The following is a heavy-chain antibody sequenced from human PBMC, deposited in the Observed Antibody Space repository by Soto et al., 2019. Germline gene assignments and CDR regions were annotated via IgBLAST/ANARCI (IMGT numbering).Heavy chain of an antibody. CDR2: VSGGVTNR. V-gene: IGHV3-23*01. CDR3: ARDHIYDGSGPDDFDY. Sequence: EVQLLESGGGLVQRGGSLRLSCAASGFTFTDYAMSWVRQAPGKGLEWVSAVSGGVTNRYYADSVKGRFTISRDNSKNTVYLQMNNLRVDDTAVYFCARDHIYDGSGPDDFDYWGQGTLVTVSS. CDR1: GFTFTDYA. J-gene: IGHJ4*02. D-gene: IGHD3-22*01.